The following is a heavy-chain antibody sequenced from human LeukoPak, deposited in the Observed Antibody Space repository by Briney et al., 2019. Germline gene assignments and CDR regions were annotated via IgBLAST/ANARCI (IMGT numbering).Heavy chain of an antibody. D-gene: IGHD3-22*01. Sequence: GASVKVSCKASGYTFTGYYMHWVRQAPGQGLEWMGWINPNSGGTNYARKFQGRVTMTRDTSISTAYMELSRLRSDDTAVYYCARIRRYYDSPDWFDPWGQGTLVTVSS. CDR1: GYTFTGYY. CDR2: INPNSGGT. J-gene: IGHJ5*02. CDR3: ARIRRYYDSPDWFDP. V-gene: IGHV1-2*02.